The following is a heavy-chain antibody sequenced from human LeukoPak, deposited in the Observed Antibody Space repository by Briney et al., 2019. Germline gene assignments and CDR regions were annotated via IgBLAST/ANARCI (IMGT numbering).Heavy chain of an antibody. CDR3: ARHSRGRWYVFDY. V-gene: IGHV3-23*01. D-gene: IGHD6-13*01. CDR2: ISGSGGNT. CDR1: GLTLRSYA. J-gene: IGHJ4*02. Sequence: GRCLGLSCAASGLTLRSYAMSWVSQAPGKGLEWVSGISGSGGNTYYADSVKGRFTISRDNSNNTLYLQMNSLRAEDTAVYYCARHSRGRWYVFDYGGQGTLVTVSA.